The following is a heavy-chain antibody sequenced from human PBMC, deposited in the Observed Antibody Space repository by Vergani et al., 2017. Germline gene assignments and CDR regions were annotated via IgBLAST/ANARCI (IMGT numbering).Heavy chain of an antibody. J-gene: IGHJ4*02. CDR1: GGSFSGYY. Sequence: QVQLQQWGAGLLKPSETLSLTCAVYGGSFSGYYWSWIRQPPGKGLEWIGEINHSGSTNYNPSLKSRVTISVDTSKNQFSLKLSSVTAADTAVYYCAMSPPTPLSGYYRNTSRAFDYWGEGTLVTVSS. CDR3: AMSPPTPLSGYYRNTSRAFDY. D-gene: IGHD3-22*01. CDR2: INHSGST. V-gene: IGHV4-34*01.